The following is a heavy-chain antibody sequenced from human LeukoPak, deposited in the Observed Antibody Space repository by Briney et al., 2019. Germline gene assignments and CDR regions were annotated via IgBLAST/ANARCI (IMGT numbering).Heavy chain of an antibody. V-gene: IGHV3-48*03. CDR3: AKEEQYSYAI. CDR2: ISKSGSII. J-gene: IGHJ4*02. Sequence: GGSLRLSCAASGFTFSSYEMNWVRQAPGKGLEGVSYISKSGSIIYYADSVKGRFTISRDNSKNTLYLQMNGLRAEDTAVYCCAKEEQYSYAIWGQGTLVTVSS. CDR1: GFTFSSYE. D-gene: IGHD5-18*01.